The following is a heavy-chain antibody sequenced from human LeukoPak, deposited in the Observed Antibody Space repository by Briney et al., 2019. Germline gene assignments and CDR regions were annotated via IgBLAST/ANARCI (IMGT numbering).Heavy chain of an antibody. Sequence: GGSLRLSCAASGFDFRAYEMNWVRQAPGKGLEWVANIKGDESARHQADSVKGRFTISRDNTQNSVYLQMSSLRGEDTAVYYCARDVVGSLDYWGQGTLVTVSS. CDR1: GFDFRAYE. D-gene: IGHD1-26*01. J-gene: IGHJ4*02. CDR3: ARDVVGSLDY. CDR2: IKGDESAR. V-gene: IGHV3-7*01.